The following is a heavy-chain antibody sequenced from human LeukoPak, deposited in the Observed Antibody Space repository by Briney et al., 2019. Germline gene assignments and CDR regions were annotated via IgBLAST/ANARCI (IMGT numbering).Heavy chain of an antibody. Sequence: APVKVSCKASGYTFTDYAMNWVRQAPGQGLEWMGWVNPKSGSTNYAQKFQGRVTMTRDTSISTAYMELSRLRSDDTAVYYCVLAAAGLNWFDPWGQGTLVTVSS. D-gene: IGHD6-13*01. J-gene: IGHJ5*02. CDR2: VNPKSGST. CDR3: VLAAAGLNWFDP. CDR1: GYTFTDYA. V-gene: IGHV1-2*02.